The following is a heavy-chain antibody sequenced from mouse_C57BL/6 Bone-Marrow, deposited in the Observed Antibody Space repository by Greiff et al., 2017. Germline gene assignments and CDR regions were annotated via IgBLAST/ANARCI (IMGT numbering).Heavy chain of an antibody. J-gene: IGHJ3*01. V-gene: IGHV14-3*01. Sequence: VQLQQSVASLVRSGTSVKLSCTASGFNIKNTYMHWVKQRPEQGLEWIGRIDPANGNTKYAPKFQGKATITADTSSNTAYLQLSSLTSEDTAIYYCASGSNYFDGMAYWGQGTLVTVSA. CDR2: IDPANGNT. CDR1: GFNIKNTY. CDR3: ASGSNYFDGMAY. D-gene: IGHD2-5*01.